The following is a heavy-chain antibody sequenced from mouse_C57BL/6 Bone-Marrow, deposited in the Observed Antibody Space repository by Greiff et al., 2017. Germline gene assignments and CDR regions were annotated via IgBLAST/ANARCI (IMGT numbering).Heavy chain of an antibody. D-gene: IGHD2-3*01. CDR3: AISRWLLQAWFAY. CDR2: IDPSDSYT. J-gene: IGHJ3*01. CDR1: GYTFTSYW. Sequence: VQLQQPGAELVMPGASVKLSCKASGYTFTSYWMHWVKQRPGPGLEWIGEIDPSDSYTNYNQKFKGKSTLTVDKSSSTAYMQLSSLTSEDSAVYYCAISRWLLQAWFAYWGQGTLVTVSA. V-gene: IGHV1-69*01.